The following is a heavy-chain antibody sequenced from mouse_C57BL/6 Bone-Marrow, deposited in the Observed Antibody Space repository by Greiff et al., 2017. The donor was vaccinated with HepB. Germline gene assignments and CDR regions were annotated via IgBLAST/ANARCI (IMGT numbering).Heavy chain of an antibody. CDR3: ARKLYGSSHGYDFGY. CDR2: ILPGSGST. J-gene: IGHJ2*01. D-gene: IGHD1-1*01. CDR1: GYTFTGSW. Sequence: QVQLKQSVAELMKPGASVKLSCKATGYTFTGSWIEWVKQRPGHGLEWIGEILPGSGSTNYTEKFKGKATFTADTSSNTAYMQLSSLTTEDSALYYCARKLYGSSHGYDFGYWGKGTTLTVSS. V-gene: IGHV1-9*01.